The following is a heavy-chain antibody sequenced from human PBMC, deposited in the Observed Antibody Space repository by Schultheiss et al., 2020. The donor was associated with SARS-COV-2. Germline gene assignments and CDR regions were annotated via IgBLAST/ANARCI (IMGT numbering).Heavy chain of an antibody. V-gene: IGHV4-59*01. Sequence: SQTLSLTCTVSGGSISRNYLSWIRQPPGKGLEWIGYIYYSGSTNYNPSLKSRVTISVDTSKNQFSLKLSSVTAADTALYYCARTLGYGDYFDYWGQGTLVTVSS. CDR2: IYYSGST. CDR3: ARTLGYGDYFDY. D-gene: IGHD4-17*01. J-gene: IGHJ4*02. CDR1: GGSISRNY.